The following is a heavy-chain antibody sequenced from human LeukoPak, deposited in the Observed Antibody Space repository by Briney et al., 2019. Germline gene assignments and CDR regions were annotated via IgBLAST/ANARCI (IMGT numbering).Heavy chain of an antibody. Sequence: WETLSLTCTVSGGSISSYYWSWIRQPPGKGLEWIGYIYYTGSPNYNPSLKSRVTISVDTSKNQVSLKLSSVTAADTAVYYCARDYTMTHAFDIWGQGTMVTVSS. D-gene: IGHD3-22*01. CDR1: GGSISSYY. V-gene: IGHV4-59*01. CDR3: ARDYTMTHAFDI. CDR2: IYYTGSP. J-gene: IGHJ3*02.